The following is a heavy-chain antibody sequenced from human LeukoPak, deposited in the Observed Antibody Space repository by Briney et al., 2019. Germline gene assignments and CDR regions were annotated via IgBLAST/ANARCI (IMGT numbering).Heavy chain of an antibody. Sequence: SQTLSLTCTVSGGSISSGGYYWSWIRQHPGKGLEWIGYIYYSGSTYYNPSLKSRVTISVDTSKNQFSLKLSSVTAADTAVYYCARDRLQPSYAFDIWGQGTMVTVSS. D-gene: IGHD5-18*01. J-gene: IGHJ3*02. V-gene: IGHV4-31*03. CDR1: GGSISSGGYY. CDR3: ARDRLQPSYAFDI. CDR2: IYYSGST.